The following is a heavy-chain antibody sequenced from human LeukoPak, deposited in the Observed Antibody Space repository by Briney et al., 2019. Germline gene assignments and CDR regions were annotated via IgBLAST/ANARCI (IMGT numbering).Heavy chain of an antibody. Sequence: ASVKVSCKASGYTLTDYYMNWVRQAPGQGLEWMGWINPNSGGTNSAQKFQGRVTMTRDTSISTAYMELNRLTSDDTAVYYCAAYSGSYGGSFDYWGQGTLVTVSS. CDR3: AAYSGSYGGSFDY. CDR1: GYTLTDYY. D-gene: IGHD1-26*01. CDR2: INPNSGGT. J-gene: IGHJ4*02. V-gene: IGHV1-2*02.